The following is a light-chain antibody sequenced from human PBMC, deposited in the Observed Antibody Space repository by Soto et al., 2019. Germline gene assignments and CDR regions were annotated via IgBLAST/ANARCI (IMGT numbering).Light chain of an antibody. CDR1: SSDVGTYNT. CDR3: CSYLISSTSPYV. J-gene: IGLJ1*01. Sequence: QSVLTQPASVSGSPGQSITISCTGTSSDVGTYNTVSWYQQRPGKAPQLVIYEVSKRPSVISSRFSGSRSGNTASLTISGLQAEDEADYYCCSYLISSTSPYVFGTGTKVTVL. V-gene: IGLV2-23*02. CDR2: EVS.